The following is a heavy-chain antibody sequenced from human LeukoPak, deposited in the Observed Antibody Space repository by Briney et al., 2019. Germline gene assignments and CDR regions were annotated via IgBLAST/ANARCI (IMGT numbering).Heavy chain of an antibody. J-gene: IGHJ4*02. D-gene: IGHD5-24*01. CDR2: IYYSGST. V-gene: IGHV4-59*01. CDR3: ARYLVSEMATIRGYFDY. CDR1: GGSISSYY. Sequence: KTSETLSLTCTVSGGSISSYYWSWIRQPPGKGLEWIGYIYYSGSTNYNPSLKSRVTISVDTSKNQFSLKLSSVPAADTAVYYCARYLVSEMATIRGYFDYWGQGTLVTVSS.